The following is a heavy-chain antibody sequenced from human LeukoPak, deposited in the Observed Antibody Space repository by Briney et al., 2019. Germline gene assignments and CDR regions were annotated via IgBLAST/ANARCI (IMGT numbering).Heavy chain of an antibody. CDR1: GFTFSNHA. V-gene: IGHV3-23*01. Sequence: PGGSLRLSCAASGFTFSNHAMSWVRQAPGKGLQWVSVISGGGRTTEYADSVKGCFTVSRDNSVNTLSLHMDSLRVEDTAIYYCAKNVVFTRYFDSWGQGTLVTVSS. J-gene: IGHJ4*02. D-gene: IGHD2-21*01. CDR2: ISGGGRTT. CDR3: AKNVVFTRYFDS.